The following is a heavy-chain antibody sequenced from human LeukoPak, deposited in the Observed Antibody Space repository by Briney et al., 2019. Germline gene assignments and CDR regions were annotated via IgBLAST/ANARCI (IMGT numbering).Heavy chain of an antibody. Sequence: GRSLRLPCAASGFTFSSYAMHWVRQAPGKGLEWVAVISYDGSNKYYADSVKGRFTISRDNSKNTLYLQMNSLRAEDTAVYYCANWGFGGAKTDYWGQGTLVTVSS. CDR2: ISYDGSNK. CDR1: GFTFSSYA. D-gene: IGHD3-10*01. V-gene: IGHV3-30-3*01. J-gene: IGHJ4*02. CDR3: ANWGFGGAKTDY.